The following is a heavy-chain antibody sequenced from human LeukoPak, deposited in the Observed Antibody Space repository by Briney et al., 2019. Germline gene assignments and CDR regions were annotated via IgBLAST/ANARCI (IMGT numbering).Heavy chain of an antibody. Sequence: SETLSLTCAVYGGSFSDYYWSWIRQPPGKELEWIGEINHSGSTYYNPSLKSRVTISVDTSKNQFSLKLSSVTAADTAVYYCAIHVGPRTYYYYGMDVWGQGTTVTVSS. J-gene: IGHJ6*02. V-gene: IGHV4-34*01. D-gene: IGHD1-26*01. CDR3: AIHVGPRTYYYYGMDV. CDR2: INHSGST. CDR1: GGSFSDYY.